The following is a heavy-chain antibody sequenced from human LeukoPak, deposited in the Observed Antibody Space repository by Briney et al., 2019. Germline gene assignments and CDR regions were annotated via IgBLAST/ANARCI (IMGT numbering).Heavy chain of an antibody. J-gene: IGHJ4*02. D-gene: IGHD6-13*01. V-gene: IGHV1-18*01. CDR1: GYNFDKFG. CDR3: ARDTPQHLKRYNY. Sequence: ASVKVSCKASGYNFDKFGIAWVRQAPGQGLEWMGWINTHNGNTKYAQQYQGRVTMTTDTSTSTVYMELKSLRSDDTAVYFCARDTPQHLKRYNYWGQGTQVTVSS. CDR2: INTHNGNT.